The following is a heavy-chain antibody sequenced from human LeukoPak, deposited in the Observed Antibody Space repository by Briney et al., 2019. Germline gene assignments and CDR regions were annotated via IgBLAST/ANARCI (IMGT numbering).Heavy chain of an antibody. J-gene: IGHJ4*02. CDR2: INPNSGGT. V-gene: IGHV1-2*02. Sequence: GASVKVSCKASGYTFTGYYKHWVRQAPGQGLEWMGWINPNSGGTNYAQKFQGRVTMTRDTSISTAYMELSRLRSDDTAVYYCARDFRRTRIAVAAMGYWGQGTLVTVSS. CDR3: ARDFRRTRIAVAAMGY. CDR1: GYTFTGYY. D-gene: IGHD6-19*01.